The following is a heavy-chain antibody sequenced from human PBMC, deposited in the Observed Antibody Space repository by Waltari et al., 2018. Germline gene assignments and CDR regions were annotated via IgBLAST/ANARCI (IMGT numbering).Heavy chain of an antibody. V-gene: IGHV4-4*02. CDR1: GGSISSSTW. D-gene: IGHD5-18*01. CDR3: AGLAGDSYGLTLQGTHGYYFDY. CDR2: IYHSGGT. J-gene: IGHJ4*02. Sequence: QVQLQESGPGLVKPSGTLSLTCAVSGGSISSSTWWSWVRQPPGKGLEWVGEIYHSGGTNSNPSLRGRDTISVYKSRNQFSLKLRSVTAADTAVYYCAGLAGDSYGLTLQGTHGYYFDYWGQGTLVTVSS.